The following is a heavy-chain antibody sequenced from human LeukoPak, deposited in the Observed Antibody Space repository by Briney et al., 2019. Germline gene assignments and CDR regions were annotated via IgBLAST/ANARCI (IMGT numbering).Heavy chain of an antibody. CDR2: IYWDDDK. Sequence: SGPTLVKPTQTLTLTCTFSGFSLSTSGVGVGWIRQPPGKALEWLALIYWDDDKRYSPSLKSRLTITKDTSKNQVVLTMTNMDPVDTATYYCAHRLVTMIVVAAAFDIWGQGTMVTVSS. CDR1: GFSLSTSGVG. D-gene: IGHD3-22*01. J-gene: IGHJ3*02. CDR3: AHRLVTMIVVAAAFDI. V-gene: IGHV2-5*02.